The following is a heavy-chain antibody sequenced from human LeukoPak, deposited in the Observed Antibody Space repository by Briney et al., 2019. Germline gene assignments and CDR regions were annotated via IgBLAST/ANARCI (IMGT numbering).Heavy chain of an antibody. CDR1: GFSFNNAW. CDR3: TTVRGVTNYMDV. D-gene: IGHD3-10*01. Sequence: PGGSLRLSCAASGFSFNNAWMSWVRQTPGKGLEWIGRIKSRTAGGTTDYAAPVKGRFFISRDDSKNTLYLQMNSLKTEDTAVYHCTTVRGVTNYMDVWGKGTTVTVSS. CDR2: IKSRTAGGTT. J-gene: IGHJ6*03. V-gene: IGHV3-15*01.